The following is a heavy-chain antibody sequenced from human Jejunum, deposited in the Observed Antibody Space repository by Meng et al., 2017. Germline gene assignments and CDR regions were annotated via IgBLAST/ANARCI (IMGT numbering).Heavy chain of an antibody. CDR1: GDSVSSNSAA. J-gene: IGHJ4*01. CDR3: VRTSNWSLDY. Sequence: QVQLKQAGRGLRKLSQTLSPPCAISGDSVSSNSAAWNWIRQSPSRGLEWLGRTYYRSKWYNDYAESVKSRITINPDTSKNQFSLQLNSVTPEDTAVYYCVRTSNWSLDYWGQGTLVTVSS. V-gene: IGHV6-1*01. D-gene: IGHD6-13*01. CDR2: TYYRSKWYN.